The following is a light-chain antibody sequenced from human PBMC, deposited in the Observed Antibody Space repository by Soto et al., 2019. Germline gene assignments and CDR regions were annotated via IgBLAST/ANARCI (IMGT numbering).Light chain of an antibody. CDR1: QSIYKW. Sequence: DIQKNQSPSSVSASIGDRVTISCRSSQSIYKWLVWYQQKPGKTPKLLMYAASSLQGGGATRFSGSGYDTDFTLTISSLCPEDFATCYCQQADSFPRSFGGGTKGDI. J-gene: IGKJ4*01. CDR3: QQADSFPRS. V-gene: IGKV1-12*01. CDR2: AAS.